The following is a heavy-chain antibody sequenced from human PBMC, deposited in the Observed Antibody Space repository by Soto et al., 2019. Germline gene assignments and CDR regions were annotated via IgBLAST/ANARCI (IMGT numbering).Heavy chain of an antibody. V-gene: IGHV3-30*18. CDR2: ISYDVRNK. J-gene: IGHJ4*02. Sequence: GGSLRLSCAVSGFTFNSYAMHWVRQAPGKGLEWVAVISYDVRNKYYADSVKGRSTISRDNSRNTLYLQMNSLRAEDTAVYYCAKTGRDCSGGSCRDFWGQGTLVTVSS. D-gene: IGHD2-15*01. CDR1: GFTFNSYA. CDR3: AKTGRDCSGGSCRDF.